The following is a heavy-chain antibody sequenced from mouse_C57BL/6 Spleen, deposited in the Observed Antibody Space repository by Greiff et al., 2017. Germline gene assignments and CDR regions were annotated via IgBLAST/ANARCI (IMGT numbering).Heavy chain of an antibody. CDR1: GYTFTSYW. CDR3: ARSNWVYYFDY. Sequence: VQLQQPGAELVKPGASVKLSCKASGYTFTSYWMHWVKQRPGQGLEWIGMIHPNSGSINYNEKFKSKATLTVDKSSSTAYMQLSSLTSEDSAVYYCARSNWVYYFDYWGQGTTLTVSS. CDR2: IHPNSGSI. V-gene: IGHV1-64*01. J-gene: IGHJ2*01. D-gene: IGHD4-1*01.